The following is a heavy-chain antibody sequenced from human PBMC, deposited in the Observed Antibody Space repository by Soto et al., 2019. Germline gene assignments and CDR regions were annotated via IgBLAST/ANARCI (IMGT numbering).Heavy chain of an antibody. Sequence: PWETLSLTCAVYGGSFSGYYWGWIRQPPGKGLEWIGSIYYSGSTYYNPSLKSRVTISVDTSKNQFSLKLSSVTAADTAVYYCARGGIVVVPAAISYGPNDPWGQGTLVTVSS. CDR3: ARGGIVVVPAAISYGPNDP. D-gene: IGHD2-2*01. CDR2: IYYSGST. V-gene: IGHV4-34*01. J-gene: IGHJ5*02. CDR1: GGSFSGYY.